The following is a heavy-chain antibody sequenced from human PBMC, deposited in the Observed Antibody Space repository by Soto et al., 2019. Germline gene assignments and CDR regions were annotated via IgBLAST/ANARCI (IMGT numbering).Heavy chain of an antibody. J-gene: IGHJ4*02. CDR2: ISSSGSTI. V-gene: IGHV3-48*03. CDR1: GFTFSSYE. CDR3: AREYDYGDSEGFDY. D-gene: IGHD4-17*01. Sequence: PGGSLRLSCAASGFTFSSYEMNWVRQAPGKGLEWVSYISSSGSTIYYADSVKGRFTISRDNAKNSLYLQMNSLRAEDTAVYYCAREYDYGDSEGFDYWGQGTLVTVS.